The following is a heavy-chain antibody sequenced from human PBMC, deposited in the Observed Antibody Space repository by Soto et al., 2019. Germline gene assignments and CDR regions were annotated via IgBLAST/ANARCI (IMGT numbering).Heavy chain of an antibody. CDR1: GFSLSTSGVG. J-gene: IGHJ6*02. CDR2: IYWADDK. CDR3: AYLPCSGSSSYCFTFSGMDV. D-gene: IGHD2-15*01. V-gene: IGHV2-5*02. Sequence: QITLKESGPTLVKPTQTLTLTCTFSGFSLSTSGVGVAWIRQPPGKALEWLALIYWADDKRYRPSLESRLTITKDTSKDQVVLTMTNMDSVDTATYYCAYLPCSGSSSYCFTFSGMDVWGQGTTVTVSS.